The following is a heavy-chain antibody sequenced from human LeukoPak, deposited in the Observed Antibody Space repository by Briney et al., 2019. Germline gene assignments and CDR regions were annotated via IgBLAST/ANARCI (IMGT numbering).Heavy chain of an antibody. V-gene: IGHV1-24*01. CDR3: ATRGSDFWSGFDF. CDR2: FDPENAEI. CDR1: GNTLRELP. Sequence: ASVKVSCKLSGNTLRELPIQWERQAGGQGLEWMAGFDPENAEIVYAQKFQGRVTMTEDTSTNTAYMELTSLTSDDTALYYCATRGSDFWSGFDFWGQGTQVTVSS. J-gene: IGHJ4*02. D-gene: IGHD3-3*01.